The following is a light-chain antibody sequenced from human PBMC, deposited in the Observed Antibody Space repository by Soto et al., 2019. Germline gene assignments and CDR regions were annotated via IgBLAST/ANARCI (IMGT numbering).Light chain of an antibody. CDR1: QNVDSNY. CDR2: GAS. Sequence: EIVMTQSPATLSLSPVARATLSCRSSQNVDSNYLAWYQQKPGQAPRIIIFGASGRATGIPDRFSGSGSGTDFTLTISRLEPEEFAVDYCKQYGSLSWTVGHGTKVDIK. CDR3: KQYGSLSWT. J-gene: IGKJ1*01. V-gene: IGKV3-20*01.